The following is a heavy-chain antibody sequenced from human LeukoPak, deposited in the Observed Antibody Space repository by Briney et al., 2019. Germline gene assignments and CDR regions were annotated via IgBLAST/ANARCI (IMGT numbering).Heavy chain of an antibody. Sequence: GGSLRLSCAASGFTFSSYSMNWVRQAPGKGLEWVSYISTTSLTIHYADSVKGRFTISRDNSKNTLYLQMNSLRAEDTAVYYCARVFTDRGPKNDYWGQGTLVTVSS. V-gene: IGHV3-48*01. CDR2: ISTTSLTI. CDR1: GFTFSSYS. D-gene: IGHD3-10*02. J-gene: IGHJ4*02. CDR3: ARVFTDRGPKNDY.